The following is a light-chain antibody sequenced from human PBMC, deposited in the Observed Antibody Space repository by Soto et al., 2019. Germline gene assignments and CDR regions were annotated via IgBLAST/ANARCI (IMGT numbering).Light chain of an antibody. CDR1: QSVLYSSNTKNY. CDR3: QLYSSTPTWT. CDR2: WAS. V-gene: IGKV4-1*01. J-gene: IGKJ1*01. Sequence: DIVMTQSPDSLAVSLGERATINCNSSQSVLYSSNTKNYLAWYQQKPGQPPKLLIYWASTREAGVPDRFSGLGSGTDFPLTISSLQAEDVAVYYGQLYSSTPTWTFGQGTKVEIK.